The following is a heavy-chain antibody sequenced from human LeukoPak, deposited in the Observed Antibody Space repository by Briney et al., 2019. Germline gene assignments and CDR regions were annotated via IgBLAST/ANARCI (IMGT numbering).Heavy chain of an antibody. CDR3: ARDLVTVTKGFDI. D-gene: IGHD4-17*01. V-gene: IGHV4-59*11. Sequence: PSETLSLTCAVSGDSFSSHYWTWVRQPPGKGLEWVGYISYIGSTNYNPSLKSRVTISIDTSKNQFSLKLSSVTAADTAVYYCARDLVTVTKGFDIWGQGTMVSVSS. CDR1: GDSFSSHY. J-gene: IGHJ3*02. CDR2: ISYIGST.